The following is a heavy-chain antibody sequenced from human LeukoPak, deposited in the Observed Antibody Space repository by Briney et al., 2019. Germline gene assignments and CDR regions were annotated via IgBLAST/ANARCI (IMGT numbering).Heavy chain of an antibody. Sequence: PSQTLSLTCTVSGGSISSYHWSWIRQPPGKGLECIGYIYYSGSTHYNPSLKSRVTISVDTSKNHFSLKLSSVTAADTAVYYCARNRYYYGSRNYGVPTWFDPWGQGTLVTVSS. V-gene: IGHV4-59*08. J-gene: IGHJ5*02. D-gene: IGHD3-10*01. CDR3: ARNRYYYGSRNYGVPTWFDP. CDR1: GGSISSYH. CDR2: IYYSGST.